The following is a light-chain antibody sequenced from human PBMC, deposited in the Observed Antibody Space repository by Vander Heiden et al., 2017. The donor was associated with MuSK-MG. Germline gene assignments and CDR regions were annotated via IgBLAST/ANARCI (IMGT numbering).Light chain of an antibody. CDR1: QSVSSSY. Sequence: EIVLTQSPDTLSLSPGERATFSCRASQSVSSSYLAWYQQKPGQAPRLLIYGASSRATGIPARFSGSGSGADFTLTISRLEPEDFAVYYCQQYGSSPRFTFGPGTKVXIK. CDR2: GAS. J-gene: IGKJ3*01. CDR3: QQYGSSPRFT. V-gene: IGKV3-20*01.